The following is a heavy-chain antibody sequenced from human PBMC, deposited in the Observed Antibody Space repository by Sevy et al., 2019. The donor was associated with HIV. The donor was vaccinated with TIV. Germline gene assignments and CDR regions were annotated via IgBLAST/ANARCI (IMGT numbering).Heavy chain of an antibody. J-gene: IGHJ4*02. Sequence: GGSLRLSCAASGFTFSSYSMNWVRQAPGKGLEWVSYISSSSSTIYYADSVMGRFTISRDNAKNSLYLQMNSLRAEDTAVYYCARSGPYDFWSGYFTFDYWGQRTLVTVSS. CDR2: ISSSSSTI. CDR1: GFTFSSYS. CDR3: ARSGPYDFWSGYFTFDY. V-gene: IGHV3-48*01. D-gene: IGHD3-3*01.